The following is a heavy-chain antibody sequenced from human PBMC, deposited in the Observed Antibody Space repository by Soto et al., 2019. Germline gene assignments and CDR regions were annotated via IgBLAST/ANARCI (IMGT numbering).Heavy chain of an antibody. CDR1: GYSFTSYW. D-gene: IGHD3-10*01. CDR2: IYPGDSDT. V-gene: IGHV5-51*01. Sequence: PGESLKISCKGSGYSFTSYWIGWMRQMPGKGLEWMGIIYPGDSDTRYSPSFQGQVTISADKSISTAYLQWSSLKASDTAMYYCARDPLRGEIGADAFDIWGQGTMVTVSS. CDR3: ARDPLRGEIGADAFDI. J-gene: IGHJ3*02.